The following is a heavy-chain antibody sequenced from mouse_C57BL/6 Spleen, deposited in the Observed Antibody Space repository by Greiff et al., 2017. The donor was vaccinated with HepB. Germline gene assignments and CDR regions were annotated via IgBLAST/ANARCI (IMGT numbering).Heavy chain of an antibody. CDR2: IYPRSGNT. V-gene: IGHV1-81*01. Sequence: LVESGAELARPGASVKLSCKASGYTFTSYGISWVKQRTGQGLEWIGEIYPRSGNTYYNEKFKGKATLTADKSSSTAYMELRSLTSEDSAVYFCAGIYDGSPFAYWGQGTLVTVSA. CDR3: AGIYDGSPFAY. D-gene: IGHD2-3*01. CDR1: GYTFTSYG. J-gene: IGHJ3*01.